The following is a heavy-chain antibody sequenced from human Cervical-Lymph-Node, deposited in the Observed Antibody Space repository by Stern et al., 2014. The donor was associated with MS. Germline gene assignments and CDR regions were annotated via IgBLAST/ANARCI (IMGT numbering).Heavy chain of an antibody. CDR2: ISGYNGKA. Sequence: QVQLVESGPEVKKPGASVKVSCKASGYTFTTYAFSWVRQAPGQGLEWMGWISGYNGKANYAQRFQGRVTMTTDSSTSTAYMELRSLRSDDTAVYYCARDGKWLQVYGMDVWGQGTTVTVSS. CDR3: ARDGKWLQVYGMDV. D-gene: IGHD5-12*01. J-gene: IGHJ6*02. V-gene: IGHV1-18*04. CDR1: GYTFTTYA.